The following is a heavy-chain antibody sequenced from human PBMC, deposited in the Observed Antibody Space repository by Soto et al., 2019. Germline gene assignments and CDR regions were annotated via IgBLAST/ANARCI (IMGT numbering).Heavy chain of an antibody. D-gene: IGHD6-19*01. V-gene: IGHV1-18*01. CDR3: ARARSGWYVGLYYFDY. CDR2: ISAYNGNT. CDR1: GYTFTSYG. Sequence: ASVKVSCKASGYTFTSYGISWVRQAPGQGLEWMGWISAYNGNTNYAQKPQGRVTMTTDTSTSTAYMELRSLRSDDTAVYYCARARSGWYVGLYYFDYWGQGTLVTVSS. J-gene: IGHJ4*02.